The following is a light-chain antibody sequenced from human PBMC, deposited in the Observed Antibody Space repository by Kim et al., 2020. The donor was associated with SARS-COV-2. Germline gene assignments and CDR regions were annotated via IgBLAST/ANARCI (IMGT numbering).Light chain of an antibody. CDR2: RNT. Sequence: QTATLTCAGDRSHLDDQAAAWLQQHQGHPPKILSYRNTGRPSGISDRFSASRSGNTASLTITVLRPEDEADYYCAAWDTSLRYWVFGGGTQLTVL. CDR3: AAWDTSLRYWV. V-gene: IGLV10-54*01. J-gene: IGLJ3*02. CDR1: RSHLDDQA.